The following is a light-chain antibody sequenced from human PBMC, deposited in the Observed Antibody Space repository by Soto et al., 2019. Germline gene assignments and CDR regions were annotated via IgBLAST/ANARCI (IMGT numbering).Light chain of an antibody. CDR3: QSSDSSLSRV. V-gene: IGLV1-40*01. CDR2: GNN. Sequence: QAVLTQPPSVSGAPGQRVTISCTGSSSNIGAGYDIHWYQQLPGTAPKLLIYGNNNRPSGVPDRFSGSKSGTSASLAITGLQADDEADYYCQSSDSSLSRVFGTGTQLTVL. J-gene: IGLJ1*01. CDR1: SSNIGAGYD.